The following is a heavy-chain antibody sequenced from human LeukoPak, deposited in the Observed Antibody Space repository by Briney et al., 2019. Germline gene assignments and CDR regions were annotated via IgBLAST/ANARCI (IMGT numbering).Heavy chain of an antibody. D-gene: IGHD3-3*01. CDR3: ARGEIFGVVNYYYYMDV. CDR1: GGSISSYY. V-gene: IGHV4-4*07. CDR2: IYTSGST. Sequence: SETLSLTCTVSGGSISSYYWSWIRQPAGKGLEWIGRIYTSGSTNYNPSLKSRVTMSVDTSKNQFSLKLSSVTAADTAVYYCARGEIFGVVNYYYYMDVWGKGTTVTVSS. J-gene: IGHJ6*03.